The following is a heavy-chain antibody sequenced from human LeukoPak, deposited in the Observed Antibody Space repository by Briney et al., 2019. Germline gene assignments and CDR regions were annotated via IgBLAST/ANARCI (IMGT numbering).Heavy chain of an antibody. J-gene: IGHJ4*02. CDR2: IYTSGST. V-gene: IGHV4-4*07. CDR3: ARDGSGYSSSWYFDY. D-gene: IGHD6-13*01. Sequence: PSETLSLTXTVSGGSISSYYWSWIRQSAGKGLEWIGRIYTSGSTNYNPSLRSRVTMSVDTSKNQFSLKLSSVTAADTAVYYCARDGSGYSSSWYFDYWGQGTLVTVSS. CDR1: GGSISSYY.